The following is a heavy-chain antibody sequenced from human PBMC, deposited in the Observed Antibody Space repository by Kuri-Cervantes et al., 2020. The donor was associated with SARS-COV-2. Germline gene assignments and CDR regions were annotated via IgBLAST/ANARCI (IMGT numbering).Heavy chain of an antibody. J-gene: IGHJ4*02. CDR3: ARTPYSSSYRPSNLDY. D-gene: IGHD6-6*01. V-gene: IGHV1-2*02. Sequence: ASVKVSCKASGYTFTGYYMHWVRQATGQGLEWMAWMNPNNGGTIYAQKFQGRVTMTRDTSISTAYMELSRLRSDDTAVYYCARTPYSSSYRPSNLDYWGQGTLVTVSS. CDR1: GYTFTGYY. CDR2: MNPNNGGT.